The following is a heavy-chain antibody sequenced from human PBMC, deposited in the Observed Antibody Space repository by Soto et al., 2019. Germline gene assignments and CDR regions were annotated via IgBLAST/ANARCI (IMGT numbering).Heavy chain of an antibody. CDR3: ASQAFDY. Sequence: GGPLRLSCTASGFIFRDYGMQWVRQAPGKGLEWLAFIWHDGSKKYYADSLKGRFTISRDNSKNTMYLQMSSPTVEDTAAYYCASQAFDYWGQGTLVTVS. CDR1: GFIFRDYG. J-gene: IGHJ4*02. CDR2: IWHDGSKK. V-gene: IGHV3-33*01.